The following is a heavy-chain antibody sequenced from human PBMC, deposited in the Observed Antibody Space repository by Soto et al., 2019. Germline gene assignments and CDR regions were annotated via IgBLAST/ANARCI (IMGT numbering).Heavy chain of an antibody. J-gene: IGHJ1*01. CDR2: IFYSGST. V-gene: IGHV4-61*01. D-gene: IGHD3-22*01. CDR3: ARLNYYASSVYYTPYLQH. CDR1: GGSVSSGSYY. Sequence: SETLYRTCTVSGGSVSSGSYYWGWIREPAGKGLGWVGYIFYSGSTNYNPSLKSRVTIAVETSRKQCSLRLTSVTAADTAVYYFARLNYYASSVYYTPYLQHWGQGRLVQVSS.